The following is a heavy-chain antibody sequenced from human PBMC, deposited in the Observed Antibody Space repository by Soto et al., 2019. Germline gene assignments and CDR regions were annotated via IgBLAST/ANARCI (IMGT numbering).Heavy chain of an antibody. CDR1: GYTFTSYG. D-gene: IGHD4-17*01. Sequence: GASVKVSCKASGYTFTSYGISWVRQAPGQGLEWMGWISAYNGNTNYAQKLQGRVTMTTDTSTSTAYMELRSLRSDDTAVYYCARVRSDYGDYWWFDHWGQGTLVTVSS. J-gene: IGHJ5*02. CDR2: ISAYNGNT. V-gene: IGHV1-18*01. CDR3: ARVRSDYGDYWWFDH.